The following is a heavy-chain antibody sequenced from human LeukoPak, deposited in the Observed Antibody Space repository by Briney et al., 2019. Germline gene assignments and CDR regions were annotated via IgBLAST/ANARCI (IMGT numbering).Heavy chain of an antibody. CDR3: ARSGNSGFDY. J-gene: IGHJ4*02. CDR1: GGSISSSSYY. CDR2: IYYSGTT. Sequence: KSSETLSLTCTVSGGSISSSSYYWGWIRQSPGKGLEWIGSIYYSGTTYYNPSLKSRATVSVDTSKNQFFLKLRSVTAADTTVYYCARSGNSGFDYWGQGTLVTVSS. D-gene: IGHD3-10*01. V-gene: IGHV4-39*01.